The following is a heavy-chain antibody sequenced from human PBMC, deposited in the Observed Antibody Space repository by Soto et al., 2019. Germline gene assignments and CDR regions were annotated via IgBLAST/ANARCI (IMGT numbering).Heavy chain of an antibody. CDR2: FYSSGSI. D-gene: IGHD6-19*01. Sequence: SETLSLTCFVSGYSITAGGYYWSWIRHHPGKGLEWIGSFYSSGSIIYNPSLRSRVSISGDTSSNQFSLSLTSVTAADTTRYYCARMYSSGSGWFHPWGQGTLVTVSS. V-gene: IGHV4-31*03. J-gene: IGHJ5*02. CDR3: ARMYSSGSGWFHP. CDR1: GYSITAGGYY.